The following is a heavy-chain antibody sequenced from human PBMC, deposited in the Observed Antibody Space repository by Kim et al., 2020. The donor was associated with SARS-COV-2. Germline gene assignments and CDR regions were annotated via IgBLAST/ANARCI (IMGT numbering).Heavy chain of an antibody. CDR3: ARVAFEHGSGSYYRYYYYYGMDV. J-gene: IGHJ6*02. V-gene: IGHV4-59*13. CDR2: IYYSGST. CDR1: GGSISSYY. D-gene: IGHD3-10*01. Sequence: SETLSLTCTVSGGSISSYYWSWIRQPPGKGLEWIGYIYYSGSTNYNPSLKSRVTISVDMSKNQFSLKLSSVTAADTAVYYCARVAFEHGSGSYYRYYYYYGMDVWGQGTTVTVSS.